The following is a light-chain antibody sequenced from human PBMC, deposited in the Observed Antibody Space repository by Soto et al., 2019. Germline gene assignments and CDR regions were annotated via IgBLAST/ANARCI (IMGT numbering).Light chain of an antibody. J-gene: IGLJ3*02. CDR3: SAWDDRLSGWV. Sequence: QAVVTQPPSASATPGQWVTISCSGSNSNIGRDYVYWYQQLPGTAPKLLIYTNNQRPSGVPDRFSGSKSGTSASLAISGLRSEDEADYYCSAWDDRLSGWVFGGGTQLTVL. CDR1: NSNIGRDY. V-gene: IGLV1-47*02. CDR2: TNN.